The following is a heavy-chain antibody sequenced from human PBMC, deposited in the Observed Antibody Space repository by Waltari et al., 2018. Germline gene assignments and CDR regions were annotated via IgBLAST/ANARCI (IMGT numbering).Heavy chain of an antibody. V-gene: IGHV1-46*04. Sequence: QVQLVQSGAEVKKPGDSVKVSCKASGYTFTSYYMHWVRQAPGQGLEWMGIITPWSCSTSYAQKVHGRVTMTRDTSTSTVVMVLSSLRSEDTAVDYWARGLTGHIDYWGQGSLVTVSS. D-gene: IGHD3-9*01. CDR1: GYTFTSYY. J-gene: IGHJ4*02. CDR3: ARGLTGHIDY. CDR2: ITPWSCST.